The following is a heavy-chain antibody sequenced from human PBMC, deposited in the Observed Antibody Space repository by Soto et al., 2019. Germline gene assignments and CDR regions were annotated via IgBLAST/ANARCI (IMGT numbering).Heavy chain of an antibody. CDR2: ISSSSSYI. J-gene: IGHJ4*02. CDR1: GFTFSSYS. D-gene: IGHD5-12*01. CDR3: AKGGYTSPFDY. Sequence: GGSLRLSCAASGFTFSSYSMNWVRQAPGKGLEWVSSISSSSSYIYYADSVKGRFTISRDNSMNTVLLQMNSLRAEDTAIYYCAKGGYTSPFDYWGLGALVTVSS. V-gene: IGHV3-21*04.